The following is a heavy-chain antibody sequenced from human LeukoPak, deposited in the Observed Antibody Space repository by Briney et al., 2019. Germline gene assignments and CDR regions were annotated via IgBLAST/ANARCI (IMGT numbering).Heavy chain of an antibody. CDR2: IKQDGSEK. Sequence: PGGSLRLSCAASGLTFSSYWMSWVRQAPGKGLEWVANIKQDGSEKYYVDSVKGRFTISRDNAKNSLYLQMNSLRAEDTAVYYCARGAASDYGMDVWGQGTTVTVSS. V-gene: IGHV3-7*01. CDR1: GLTFSSYW. J-gene: IGHJ6*02. CDR3: ARGAASDYGMDV.